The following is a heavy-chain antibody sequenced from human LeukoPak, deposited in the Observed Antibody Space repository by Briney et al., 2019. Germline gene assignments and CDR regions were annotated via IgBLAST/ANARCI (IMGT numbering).Heavy chain of an antibody. CDR2: IYSSGST. J-gene: IGHJ4*02. V-gene: IGHV4-59*12. Sequence: SETLSLTCSVSGGSITTYYWTWIRQPPGKGLEWIGYIYSSGSTNYNPSLKSRVTISVDTSKNQFSLKLSSVTAADTAVYYCARYGMVRGVPDYWGQGTLVTVSS. CDR1: GGSITTYY. CDR3: ARYGMVRGVPDY. D-gene: IGHD3-10*01.